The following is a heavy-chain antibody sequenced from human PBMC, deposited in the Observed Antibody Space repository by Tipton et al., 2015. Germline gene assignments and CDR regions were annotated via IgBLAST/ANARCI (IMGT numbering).Heavy chain of an antibody. Sequence: SLRLSCTASGFSFSDYAMTWVRQAPGKGLEWVSAISGSSGATYYADSVKGRFTISRDNSKNTLYLQMNSLRGEDTAVYYCAKGLAAAGAGAYSVDSWGQGTLVTVSS. V-gene: IGHV3-23*01. CDR1: GFSFSDYA. D-gene: IGHD6-13*01. CDR3: AKGLAAAGAGAYSVDS. CDR2: ISGSSGAT. J-gene: IGHJ4*02.